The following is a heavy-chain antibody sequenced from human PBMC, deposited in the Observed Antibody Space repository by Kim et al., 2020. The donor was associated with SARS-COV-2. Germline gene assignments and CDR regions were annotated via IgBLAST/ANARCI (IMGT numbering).Heavy chain of an antibody. J-gene: IGHJ5*02. Sequence: SETLSLTCAVYGGSFSGYYWSWIRQPPGKGLEWIGEINHSGSTNYNPSLKSRVTISVDTSKNQFSLKLSSVTAADTAVYYCARRFRGLYNGYDCYWFDPWGQGTLVTVSS. D-gene: IGHD5-12*01. CDR3: ARRFRGLYNGYDCYWFDP. CDR2: INHSGST. V-gene: IGHV4-34*01. CDR1: GGSFSGYY.